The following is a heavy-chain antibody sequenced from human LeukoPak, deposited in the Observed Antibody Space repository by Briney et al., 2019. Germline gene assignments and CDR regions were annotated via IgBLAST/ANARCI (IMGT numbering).Heavy chain of an antibody. CDR3: ARRAGDYSHPYDY. J-gene: IGHJ4*02. CDR1: GFTVSSNY. Sequence: AGSLRLSCAASGFTVSSNYMSWVRQAPGKGLEWVSFIYSGGSTQYSDSVKGRFTISRDNSKNTLYLQMNSLRAEDTAVYYCARRAGDYSHPYDYWGQGTLVTVSS. D-gene: IGHD3-22*01. CDR2: IYSGGST. V-gene: IGHV3-53*01.